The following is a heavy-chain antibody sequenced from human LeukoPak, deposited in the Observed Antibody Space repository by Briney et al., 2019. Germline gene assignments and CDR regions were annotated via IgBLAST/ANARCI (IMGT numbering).Heavy chain of an antibody. Sequence: GASVKVSCKASGYTFTGYYMHWVRQAPGQGLEWMGGIIPIFGTANYAQKFQGRVTITTDESTSTAYMELSSLRSEDTAVYYCATRNEWEPPRRTAFDIWGQGTMVTVSS. CDR1: GYTFTGYY. CDR3: ATRNEWEPPRRTAFDI. J-gene: IGHJ3*02. CDR2: IIPIFGTA. D-gene: IGHD1-26*01. V-gene: IGHV1-69*05.